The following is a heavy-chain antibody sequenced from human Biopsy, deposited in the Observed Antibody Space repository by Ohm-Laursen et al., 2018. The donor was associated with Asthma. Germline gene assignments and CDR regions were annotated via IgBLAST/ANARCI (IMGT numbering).Heavy chain of an antibody. CDR1: GYNFISFA. V-gene: IGHV1-3*04. J-gene: IGHJ3*01. CDR3: ARTYYDFLTGQVKDVFGV. CDR2: VNTGNGDT. D-gene: IGHD3-9*01. Sequence: ASVKVSCKASGYNFISFAIHWVRQAPGQRLEWMGRVNTGNGDTKYSQKFQGRATITRDTSASTAYMELRSLRSEDTATYYCARTYYDFLTGQVKDVFGVWGQGTMVTVSS.